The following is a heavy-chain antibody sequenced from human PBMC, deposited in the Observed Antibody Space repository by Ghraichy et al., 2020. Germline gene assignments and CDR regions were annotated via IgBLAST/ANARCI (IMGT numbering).Heavy chain of an antibody. Sequence: ASVKVSCKASGYTFSKYGITWLRQAPGQTLEWMGWINVNNGNANYAQKLQGRVTMTTDTFTNTAYMELRSLTSEDTAVYYCARRHSASDSDYWGQGTLVTVSS. V-gene: IGHV1-18*01. CDR3: ARRHSASDSDY. J-gene: IGHJ4*02. D-gene: IGHD2-2*01. CDR1: GYTFSKYG. CDR2: INVNNGNA.